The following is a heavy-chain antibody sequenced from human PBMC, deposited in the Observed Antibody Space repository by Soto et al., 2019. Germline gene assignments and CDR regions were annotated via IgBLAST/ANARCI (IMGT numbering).Heavy chain of an antibody. V-gene: IGHV4-59*12. Sequence: SETLSLTCPVSGGSTSSYYWSWIRQPPGKGLEWIGYIYYSGSTNYNPSLKSRVTISVDRSKNQFSLKLSSVTAADTAVYYCARAISSRELLSTVGWFDPWGQGTLVTVSS. J-gene: IGHJ5*02. CDR1: GGSTSSYY. D-gene: IGHD3-10*01. CDR3: ARAISSRELLSTVGWFDP. CDR2: IYYSGST.